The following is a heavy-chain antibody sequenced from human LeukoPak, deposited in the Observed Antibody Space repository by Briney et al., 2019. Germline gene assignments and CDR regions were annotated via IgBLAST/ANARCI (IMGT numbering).Heavy chain of an antibody. CDR3: ARSMVRGVIAGYGMDV. J-gene: IGHJ6*02. CDR2: ISYDGSNK. D-gene: IGHD3-10*01. V-gene: IGHV3-30-3*01. CDR1: GFTFSSYA. Sequence: PGGSLRLSCAASGFTFSSYAMHWVRQAPGKGLEWVAVISYDGSNKYYADSMKGRFTISRDNSKNTLYLQMNSLRAEDTAVYYCARSMVRGVIAGYGMDVWGQGTTVTVSS.